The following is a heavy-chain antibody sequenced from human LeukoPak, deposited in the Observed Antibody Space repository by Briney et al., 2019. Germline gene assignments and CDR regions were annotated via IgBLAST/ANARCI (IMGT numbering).Heavy chain of an antibody. CDR3: ARRGSYSGYELTRPASVYMGV. D-gene: IGHD5-12*01. J-gene: IGHJ6*03. Sequence: PSETLSLTCSVSGFSISSVYYWGWIRQPPGQGLEWIGSIYHGGSTYYNPSLKSRVTISVDTSKNQFSLKLSSVTAADTAVYYCARRGSYSGYELTRPASVYMGVWGKGTTVTISS. CDR2: IYHGGST. V-gene: IGHV4-38-2*02. CDR1: GFSISSVYY.